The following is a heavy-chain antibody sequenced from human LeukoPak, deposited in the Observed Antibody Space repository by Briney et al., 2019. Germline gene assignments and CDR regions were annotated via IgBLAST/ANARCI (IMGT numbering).Heavy chain of an antibody. V-gene: IGHV1-69*06. J-gene: IGHJ4*02. Sequence: SVKVSCKASGGSFSSYTLSWVRQAPGQGLEWIGGIVPIFGTANYAWKFQGRVTITADKSTNTAFMYLSRLRSEDTAVYYCARDSPIAHWGQGTLVTVSS. CDR1: GGSFSSYT. CDR3: ARDSPIAH. CDR2: IVPIFGTA. D-gene: IGHD6-13*01.